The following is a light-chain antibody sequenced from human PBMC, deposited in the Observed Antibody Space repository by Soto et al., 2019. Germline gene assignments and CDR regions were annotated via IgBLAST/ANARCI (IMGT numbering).Light chain of an antibody. CDR2: DAS. V-gene: IGKV3-20*01. CDR1: QSVSSN. Sequence: EIVLTQSPGTLSFSPGERATLSCRASQSVSSNLAWYHQKPGQAPRLLIYDASNRATGTPARFSGSGSGTDFTLTIDRLEPEDFAVYYCQHYGSSVPITFGQGTRLEIK. CDR3: QHYGSSVPIT. J-gene: IGKJ5*01.